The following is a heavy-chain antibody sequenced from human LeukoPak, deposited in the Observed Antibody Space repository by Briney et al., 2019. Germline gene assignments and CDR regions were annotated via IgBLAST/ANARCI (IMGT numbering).Heavy chain of an antibody. CDR1: GDTLNNYA. V-gene: IGHV1-69*06. CDR3: ARVACSDGRCYFDS. J-gene: IGHJ4*03. CDR2: ILPFVGTA. Sequence: SVKVSCKASGDTLNNYAISWLRQAPGQGLEWMGGILPFVGTATYAQNFQGRVTITADRPTSTANIELSSLTFDDTAVYYCARVACSDGRCYFDSWGQGSLITVSP. D-gene: IGHD2-15*01.